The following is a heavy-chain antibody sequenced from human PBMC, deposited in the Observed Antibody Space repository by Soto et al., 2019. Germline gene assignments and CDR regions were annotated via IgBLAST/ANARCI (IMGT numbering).Heavy chain of an antibody. CDR3: ARQGEFVVVVAATEAGFIDY. CDR2: ISYDGSNK. CDR1: GFTFSSYA. Sequence: QVQLVESGGGVVQPGRSLRLSCAASGFTFSSYAMHGVRQAPGKGLEWVAVISYDGSNKYYADSVKGRFTISRDNSKNTLYLQMNSLRAEDTAVYYCARQGEFVVVVAATEAGFIDYWGQGTLVTVSS. J-gene: IGHJ4*02. D-gene: IGHD2-15*01. V-gene: IGHV3-30-3*01.